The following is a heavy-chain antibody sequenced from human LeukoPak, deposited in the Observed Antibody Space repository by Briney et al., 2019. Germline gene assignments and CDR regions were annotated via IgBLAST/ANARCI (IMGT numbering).Heavy chain of an antibody. CDR3: AKDLGYCSSTSCHLGAFDI. J-gene: IGHJ3*02. D-gene: IGHD2-2*01. CDR1: GFTFSSYA. V-gene: IGHV3-23*01. CDR2: ISGSGGST. Sequence: GGSLRLSCAASGFTFSSYAMSWVRQAPGKGLEWVSAISGSGGSTYYADSVKGRFTISRDNSKNTLYLQMNSLRAEDTAVYYCAKDLGYCSSTSCHLGAFDIWGQGTMVTVSS.